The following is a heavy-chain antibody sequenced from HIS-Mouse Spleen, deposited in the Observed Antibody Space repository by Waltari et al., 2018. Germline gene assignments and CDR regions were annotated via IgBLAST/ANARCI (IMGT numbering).Heavy chain of an antibody. J-gene: IGHJ2*01. CDR3: AREIPYSSSWYDWYFDL. D-gene: IGHD6-13*01. CDR2: IYYSGST. Sequence: QLQLQESGPGLVKPSATLSLTCTVPGGSISSSSYYRGWLRQPQGKGLEWIGSIYYSGSTYYNPSLKSRVTMSVDTSKNQFSLKLSSVTAADTAVYYCAREIPYSSSWYDWYFDLWGRGTLVTVSS. CDR1: GGSISSSSYY. V-gene: IGHV4-39*07.